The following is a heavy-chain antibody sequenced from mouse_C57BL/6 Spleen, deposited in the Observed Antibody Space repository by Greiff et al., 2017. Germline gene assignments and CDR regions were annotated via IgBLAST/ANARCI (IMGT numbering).Heavy chain of an antibody. V-gene: IGHV1-19*01. J-gene: IGHJ3*01. Sequence: EVQLQQSGPVLVKPGASVKMSCKASGYTFTDSYMNWVKQSHGKSLEWIGVINPYNGGTSYNQKFKGKATLTGDKSSSTAYMELNSLTSEDSAVYYCAAYSNYVGFADWGQGTLVTVAA. CDR3: AAYSNYVGFAD. D-gene: IGHD2-5*01. CDR1: GYTFTDSY. CDR2: INPYNGGT.